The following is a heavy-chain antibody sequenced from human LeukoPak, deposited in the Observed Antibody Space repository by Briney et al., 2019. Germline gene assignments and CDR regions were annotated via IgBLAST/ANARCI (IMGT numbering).Heavy chain of an antibody. CDR2: IHHSGST. D-gene: IGHD3-10*01. Sequence: SETLSLTCTVSGGSISSYYWSWIRQPPGKGLEWIGYIHHSGSTNYSPSLKSRVTISVDTSKNRFSLRLSSLTAADTAVYYCARDRRFYGSGNSYYFDYWGQGTLVTVYS. J-gene: IGHJ4*02. CDR3: ARDRRFYGSGNSYYFDY. CDR1: GGSISSYY. V-gene: IGHV4-59*12.